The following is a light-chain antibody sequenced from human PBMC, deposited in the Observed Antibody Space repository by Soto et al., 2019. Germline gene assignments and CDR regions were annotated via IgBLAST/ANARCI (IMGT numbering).Light chain of an antibody. Sequence: GDRVTITCRASQSIRYYLAWYQQMPGKAPKLLIYGASSLQSGVPSRFSGSGSGTEFTLTISSLRPDDFATYFCQHHNSYSQTFGQGTKVEIK. CDR3: QHHNSYSQT. J-gene: IGKJ1*01. V-gene: IGKV1-5*01. CDR1: QSIRYY. CDR2: GAS.